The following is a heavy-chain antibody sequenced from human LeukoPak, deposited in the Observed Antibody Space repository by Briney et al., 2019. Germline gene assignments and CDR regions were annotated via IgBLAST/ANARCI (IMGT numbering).Heavy chain of an antibody. J-gene: IGHJ4*02. CDR2: ISGSGGST. D-gene: IGHD3-22*01. CDR3: AKGRDYYDSSAVED. Sequence: GGSLRLSCAASGFTFSSYAMSWVRQAPGKGLEWVSAISGSGGSTYYADSVKGRFTISRDNSKNTLYLQMNGLRAEDTAVYYCAKGRDYYDSSAVEDWGQGTLVTVSS. V-gene: IGHV3-23*01. CDR1: GFTFSSYA.